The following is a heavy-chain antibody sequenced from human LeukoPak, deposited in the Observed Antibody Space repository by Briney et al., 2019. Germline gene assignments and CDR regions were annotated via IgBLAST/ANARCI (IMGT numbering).Heavy chain of an antibody. D-gene: IGHD6-19*01. J-gene: IGHJ4*02. CDR2: ISSSGSTI. V-gene: IGHV3-48*03. Sequence: GGSPRLSCAASGFTFSSYEMNWVRQAPGKGLEWVSYISSSGSTIYYADSVKGRFTISRDNAKNSLYLQMNSLRAEDTAVYYCAREYSSSGWYRRYFDYWGQGTLVTVSS. CDR1: GFTFSSYE. CDR3: AREYSSSGWYRRYFDY.